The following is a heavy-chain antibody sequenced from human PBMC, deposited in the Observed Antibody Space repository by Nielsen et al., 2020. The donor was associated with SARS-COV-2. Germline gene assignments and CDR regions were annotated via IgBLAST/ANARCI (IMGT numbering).Heavy chain of an antibody. J-gene: IGHJ5*02. D-gene: IGHD3-16*01. CDR3: ARDVGGWFDP. CDR1: GFIFDDYT. Sequence: GGSLRLSCAASGFIFDDYTMHWVRQAPGKGLEWVAVISYDGSNKYYADSVKGRFTISRDNSKNTLYLQMNSLRAEDTAVYYCARDVGGWFDPWGQGTLVTVSS. CDR2: ISYDGSNK. V-gene: IGHV3-30-3*01.